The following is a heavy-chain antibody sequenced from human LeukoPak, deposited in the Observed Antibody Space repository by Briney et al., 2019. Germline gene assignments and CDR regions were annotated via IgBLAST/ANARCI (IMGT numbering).Heavy chain of an antibody. Sequence: PGRSLRLSCAASGFTFSSYGMHWARQAPGKGLEWVAVIWNDGSDKYYADSVKGRFTISRGNSKNTLYLQMNSLRAEDTAVYYCAKPTRGSGSFLIDFWGQGTLVTVSS. CDR1: GFTFSSYG. D-gene: IGHD1-26*01. J-gene: IGHJ4*02. CDR2: IWNDGSDK. V-gene: IGHV3-33*06. CDR3: AKPTRGSGSFLIDF.